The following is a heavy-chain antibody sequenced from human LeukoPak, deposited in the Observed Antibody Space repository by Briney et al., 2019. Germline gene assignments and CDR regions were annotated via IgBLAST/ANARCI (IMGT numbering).Heavy chain of an antibody. D-gene: IGHD5-24*01. CDR3: ARGLQATEYYFDY. V-gene: IGHV4-34*01. J-gene: IGHJ4*02. CDR1: GGSFSGYY. Sequence: PSETLSLTRAVYGGSFSGYYWSWIRQPPGKGLEWIGEINHSGSTNYNPSLKSRVTISVDTSKNQFSLKLSSVTAADTAVYYCARGLQATEYYFDYWGQGTLVTVSS. CDR2: INHSGST.